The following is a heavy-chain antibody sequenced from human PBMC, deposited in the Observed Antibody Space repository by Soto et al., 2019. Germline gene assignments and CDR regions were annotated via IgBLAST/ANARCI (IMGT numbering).Heavy chain of an antibody. CDR2: IIPIVGTA. Sequence: QVQLVQSGAEVKKPGSSVKVSCKASGGTFSSYAISWVRQAPGQGLEWMGGIIPIVGTANYAQKFQVRVTITADASTSNAYMELSSRRSEDTAVYYCARGYGGNAPMCDYWGQGTLVTVSS. J-gene: IGHJ4*02. D-gene: IGHD2-15*01. CDR3: ARGYGGNAPMCDY. CDR1: GGTFSSYA. V-gene: IGHV1-69*12.